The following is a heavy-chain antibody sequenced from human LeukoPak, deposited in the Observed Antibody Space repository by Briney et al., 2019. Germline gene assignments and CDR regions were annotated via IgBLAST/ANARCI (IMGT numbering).Heavy chain of an antibody. CDR1: GGSFSGYY. V-gene: IGHV4-34*01. CDR2: INHSGST. J-gene: IGHJ4*02. Sequence: SETLSLTCAVYGGSFSGYYWSWIRQPPGKGLEWIGEINHSGSTNYNPSLKSRVTISVDTSKNQFSLKLSSVTAADTAVYYCARKKGYALFDYWGQGTLATVSS. D-gene: IGHD3-16*01. CDR3: ARKKGYALFDY.